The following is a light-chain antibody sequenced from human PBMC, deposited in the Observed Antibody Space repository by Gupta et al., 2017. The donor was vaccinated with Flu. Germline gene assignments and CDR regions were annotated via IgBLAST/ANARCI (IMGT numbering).Light chain of an antibody. CDR3: GAWDNNLSAVV. V-gene: IGLV1-51*02. Sequence: QSVLTQPPSVSAAPGQKVTISCSGSGSNIGSSYVSWYQQLPRTVPKLVIYVNNQRPSGIPDRFSGSKSGTSATLGISGLQTGDEADYYCGAWDNNLSAVVFGGGTKLTVL. CDR2: VNN. CDR1: GSNIGSSY. J-gene: IGLJ2*01.